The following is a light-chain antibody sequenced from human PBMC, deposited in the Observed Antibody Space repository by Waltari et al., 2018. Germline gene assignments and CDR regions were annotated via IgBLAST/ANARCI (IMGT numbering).Light chain of an antibody. CDR2: EVS. J-gene: IGLJ2*01. Sequence: QSALTQPPSASGSPGQSVTISCTGTSSDVGGYNYVSWYHKHPGKAPKLMIYEVSKRPSGVPDRFSGSKSGNTASLTVSGLQAEDEADYYCSSYAGRNNLVFGGGTKLTVL. V-gene: IGLV2-8*01. CDR3: SSYAGRNNLV. CDR1: SSDVGGYNY.